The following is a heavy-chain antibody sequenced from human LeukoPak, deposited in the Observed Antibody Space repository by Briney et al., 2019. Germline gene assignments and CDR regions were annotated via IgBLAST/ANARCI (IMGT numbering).Heavy chain of an antibody. J-gene: IGHJ3*02. Sequence: GRSLRLSCAASGFTFDDYAMHWVRQAPGKGLEWVSGISWNSGSIGYADSVKGRFTISRDNAKNSLYLQMNSLRAEDTALYYCAKDIGGELGLTGYYRGLGAFDIWGQGTMVTVSS. CDR2: ISWNSGSI. D-gene: IGHD3-9*01. V-gene: IGHV3-9*01. CDR1: GFTFDDYA. CDR3: AKDIGGELGLTGYYRGLGAFDI.